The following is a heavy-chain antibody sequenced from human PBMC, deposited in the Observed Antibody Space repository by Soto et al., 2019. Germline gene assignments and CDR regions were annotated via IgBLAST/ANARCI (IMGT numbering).Heavy chain of an antibody. CDR1: GFTFRSNA. CDR2: ISSSGGST. D-gene: IGHD6-13*01. V-gene: IGHV3-23*01. Sequence: EVQLLESGGGLVQPGGSLRLSCAASGFTFRSNAMSWVRQAPGKGLEWVSGISSSGGSTFYADSVKGRFTISRDNSKNTPYLQTNSQRAEDTAVYYCAKDAYSSSWYVLHYFDYWGQGTLVTVSS. CDR3: AKDAYSSSWYVLHYFDY. J-gene: IGHJ4*02.